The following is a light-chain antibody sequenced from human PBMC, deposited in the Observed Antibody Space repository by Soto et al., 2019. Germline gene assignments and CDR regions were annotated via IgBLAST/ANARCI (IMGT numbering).Light chain of an antibody. CDR3: CSYAGRYSYV. CDR1: SSDVGSYND. Sequence: QSALTPPLSVSGSPGQSVTISCTGTSSDVGSYNDVSWSQQHPVKAPKVITYDVSKRRSGVPDRFSASKSGNTASLTISGLQADDEAAYYCCSYAGRYSYVFGSGNKVTVL. J-gene: IGLJ1*01. V-gene: IGLV2-11*01. CDR2: DVS.